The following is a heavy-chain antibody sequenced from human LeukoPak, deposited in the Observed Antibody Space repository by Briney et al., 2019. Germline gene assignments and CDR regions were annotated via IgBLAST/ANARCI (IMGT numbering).Heavy chain of an antibody. V-gene: IGHV5-51*01. J-gene: IGHJ4*02. D-gene: IGHD2-15*01. CDR1: GYSFTNYW. Sequence: GESLKISCKGSGYSFTNYWIGWVRQMPGKGLEWMGIISPGDSDSRYSPSVQGQVTISADKSITTAYLQWSSLKASDTAMYYCARFPSVVVTAEHYFGYWGQGTLVTVSS. CDR2: ISPGDSDS. CDR3: ARFPSVVVTAEHYFGY.